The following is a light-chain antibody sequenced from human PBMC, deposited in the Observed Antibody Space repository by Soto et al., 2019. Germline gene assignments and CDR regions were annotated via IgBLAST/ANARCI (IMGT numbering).Light chain of an antibody. Sequence: EIVLTQSPGTLSLSPGERATLSCRASQSVSSNYLAWYQQKPGQAPRLLIYAASNRATGIPDRFSGNGSGTDFTLTISRLEPEDFAVYYCQQYGSSPWTFGQGTKVESK. J-gene: IGKJ1*01. CDR2: AAS. CDR1: QSVSSNY. V-gene: IGKV3-20*01. CDR3: QQYGSSPWT.